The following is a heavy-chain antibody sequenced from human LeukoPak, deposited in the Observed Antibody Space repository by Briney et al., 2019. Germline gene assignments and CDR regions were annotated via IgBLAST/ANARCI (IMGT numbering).Heavy chain of an antibody. V-gene: IGHV3-21*01. CDR3: ARNRVDAFDI. J-gene: IGHJ3*02. CDR2: ISSSSSYI. D-gene: IGHD2/OR15-2a*01. Sequence: PGGSLRLSCAASGFTFSSYSMNWVRQAPGKGLEWVSSISSSSSYIYYADSVKGRFTISRDNAKNSLYLQMNSLSAEDTAVYYCARNRVDAFDIWGQGTMVTVSS. CDR1: GFTFSSYS.